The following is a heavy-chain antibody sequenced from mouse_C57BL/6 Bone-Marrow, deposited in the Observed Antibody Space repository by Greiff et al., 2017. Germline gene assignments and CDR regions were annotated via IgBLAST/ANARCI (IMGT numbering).Heavy chain of an antibody. CDR1: GYTFTSYW. D-gene: IGHD1-1*01. CDR3: AINSNGSSNGVCC. Sequence: VQLQQPGAELVKPGASVKVSCKASGYTFTSYWMHWVKQRPGQGLEWIGRIHPSDSDTNYNQKFQGKATLTVDKSSSTSYMKLSSLTSEDSAVYYCAINSNGSSNGVCCWGKGTTLTVSS. J-gene: IGHJ2*01. CDR2: IHPSDSDT. V-gene: IGHV1-74*01.